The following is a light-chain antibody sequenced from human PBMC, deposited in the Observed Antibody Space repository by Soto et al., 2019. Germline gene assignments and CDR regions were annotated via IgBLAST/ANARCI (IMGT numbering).Light chain of an antibody. CDR1: SSDVGGYNY. CDR3: SSYAGSNNFV. J-gene: IGLJ1*01. Sequence: QSVVTQPPSASGSPGQSVTISCSGTSSDVGGYNYVSWHQQHPGKAPKLMIYEVSKRPSGVPDRFSGSKSGNTASLIVSGLQAEDEADYYCSSYAGSNNFVFGTGTKVTVL. V-gene: IGLV2-8*01. CDR2: EVS.